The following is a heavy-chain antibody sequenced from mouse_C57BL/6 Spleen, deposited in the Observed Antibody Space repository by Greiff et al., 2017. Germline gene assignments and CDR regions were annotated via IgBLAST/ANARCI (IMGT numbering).Heavy chain of an antibody. CDR2: IHPNSGST. CDR3: ARERDYSNYFDY. Sequence: VQLQQPGAEPVKPGASVKLSCKASGYTFTSYWMHWVKQRPGQGLEWIGMIHPNSGSTNYNEKFKSKATLTVDKSSSTAYMQLSSLTSEDSAVYYCARERDYSNYFDYWGQGTTLTVSS. V-gene: IGHV1-64*01. D-gene: IGHD2-5*01. CDR1: GYTFTSYW. J-gene: IGHJ2*01.